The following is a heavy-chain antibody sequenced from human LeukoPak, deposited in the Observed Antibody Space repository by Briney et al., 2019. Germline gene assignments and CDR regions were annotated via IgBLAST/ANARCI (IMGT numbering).Heavy chain of an antibody. J-gene: IGHJ4*02. CDR1: GYTLTELS. V-gene: IGHV1-24*01. CDR3: ATQSRDGYNYCDY. D-gene: IGHD5-24*01. Sequence: ASVKVSCKVSGYTLTELSMHWVRQAPGKGPEWMGGFDPEDGETIYAQKFQGRVTMTEDTSTDTAYMELSSLRSEDTAVYYCATQSRDGYNYCDYWGQGTLVTVSS. CDR2: FDPEDGET.